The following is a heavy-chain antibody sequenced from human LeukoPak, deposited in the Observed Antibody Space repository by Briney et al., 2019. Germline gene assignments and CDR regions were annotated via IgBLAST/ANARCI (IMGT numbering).Heavy chain of an antibody. CDR3: ARLLAAAKTDYFDY. D-gene: IGHD6-13*01. J-gene: IGHJ4*02. CDR2: VDYSGTT. Sequence: SQTLSLTCTVSGGSISSGGYYWAWIRQPPGKGLGWMGSVDYSGTTYYNPYLKSRLTISVDTSKNQFSLKLSSVTAADTAVYYCARLLAAAKTDYFDYWGQGFLVTVSS. CDR1: GGSISSGGYY. V-gene: IGHV4-39*01.